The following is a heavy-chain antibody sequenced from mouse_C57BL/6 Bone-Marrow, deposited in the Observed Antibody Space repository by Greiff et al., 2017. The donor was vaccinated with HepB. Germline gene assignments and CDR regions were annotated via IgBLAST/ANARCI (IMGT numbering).Heavy chain of an antibody. CDR2: IRNKANNHAT. Sequence: EVKVVESGGGLVQPGGSMKLSCAASGFTFSDAWMDWVRQSPEKGLEWVAEIRNKANNHATYYAESVKGRFTISRDDSKSSVYLQMNSLRAEDTGIYYCTATVVATFDAMDYWGQGTSVTVSS. CDR1: GFTFSDAW. J-gene: IGHJ4*01. V-gene: IGHV6-6*01. CDR3: TATVVATFDAMDY. D-gene: IGHD1-1*01.